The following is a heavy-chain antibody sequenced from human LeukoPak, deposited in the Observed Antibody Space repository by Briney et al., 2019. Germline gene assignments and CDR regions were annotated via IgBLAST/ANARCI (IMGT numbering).Heavy chain of an antibody. V-gene: IGHV5-51*01. J-gene: IGHJ4*02. CDR1: GYSFTTYW. D-gene: IGHD6-19*01. CDR2: IYPGESDT. CDR3: ARQTLGWYVDY. Sequence: GESLKISGKGSGYSFTTYWFGWVGQMYGKGREWMGIIYPGESDTMYSPSFQDPLTISTDKSISTAYLQWARLQGLDPAMYYCARQTLGWYVDYWGQGTLVTVSS.